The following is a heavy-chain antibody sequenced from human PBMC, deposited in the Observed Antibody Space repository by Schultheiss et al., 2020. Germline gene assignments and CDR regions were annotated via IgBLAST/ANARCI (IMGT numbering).Heavy chain of an antibody. CDR3: ARDTGADGGNSRYYFDY. J-gene: IGHJ4*02. Sequence: GSLRLSCAVYGGSFSGYYWSWIRQPPGKGLEWIGEINHSGSTNYNPSLKSRVTISVDTSKSQFSLKVTSVTAADTAVYYCARDTGADGGNSRYYFDYWGQGTLVTVSS. CDR2: INHSGST. V-gene: IGHV4-34*01. D-gene: IGHD4-23*01. CDR1: GGSFSGYY.